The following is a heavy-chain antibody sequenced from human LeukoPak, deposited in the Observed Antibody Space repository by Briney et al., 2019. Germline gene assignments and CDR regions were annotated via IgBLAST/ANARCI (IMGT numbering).Heavy chain of an antibody. V-gene: IGHV4-31*03. D-gene: IGHD3-10*01. J-gene: IGHJ6*02. Sequence: SQTLSLTCTVSGGSISSGGYYWSWIRQHPGKGLEWIGYIYYSGSTYYNPSLKSRVTISVDTSKNQFSLKLSSVTAADTAVYYCARGLGYGSVYYYYGMDVWGQGTTVTVSS. CDR3: ARGLGYGSVYYYYGMDV. CDR2: IYYSGST. CDR1: GGSISSGGYY.